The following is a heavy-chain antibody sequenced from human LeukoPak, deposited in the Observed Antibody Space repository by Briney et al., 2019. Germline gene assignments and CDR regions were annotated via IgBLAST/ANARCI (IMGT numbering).Heavy chain of an antibody. Sequence: SETLSLTCTVSGGSISSYYWSWIRQPPGKGLEWIGYIYYSGSTNYKPSLKSRVNISVDTSKTQFSLKLSSVTAADTAVYYCAKMTYYYDSSGYYYSGYYYGMDVWGQGTTVTVSS. J-gene: IGHJ6*02. D-gene: IGHD3-22*01. CDR2: IYYSGST. V-gene: IGHV4-59*01. CDR3: AKMTYYYDSSGYYYSGYYYGMDV. CDR1: GGSISSYY.